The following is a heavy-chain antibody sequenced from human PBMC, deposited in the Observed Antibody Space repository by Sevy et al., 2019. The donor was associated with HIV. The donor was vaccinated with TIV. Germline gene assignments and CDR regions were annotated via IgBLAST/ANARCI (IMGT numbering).Heavy chain of an antibody. J-gene: IGHJ6*02. CDR2: INHSGST. V-gene: IGHV4-34*01. D-gene: IGHD2-2*01. CDR1: GGSFSGYY. CDR3: ARGPPRGYCSSTSCYAYYYYYGMDV. Sequence: SETLSLTCAVYGGSFSGYYWSWIRQPPGKGLEWIGEINHSGSTNYNPSLKSRVTISVDTSKNQFSLKLSSVTAADTAVYYCARGPPRGYCSSTSCYAYYYYYGMDVWGQGTTVTVSS.